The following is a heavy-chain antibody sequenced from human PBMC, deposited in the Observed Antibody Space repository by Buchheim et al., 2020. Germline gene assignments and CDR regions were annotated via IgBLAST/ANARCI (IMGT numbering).Heavy chain of an antibody. Sequence: QVQLVQSGAEVKKPGSSVKVSCKASGGTFSSYTISWVRQAPGQGLEWMGRIIPILGIANYAQKFQGRVTITADKSTSTAYMELSSLRSEDTAVYYCARAGNYYDSSGYYYFDYWGQGTL. CDR2: IIPILGIA. CDR1: GGTFSSYT. CDR3: ARAGNYYDSSGYYYFDY. V-gene: IGHV1-69*02. J-gene: IGHJ4*02. D-gene: IGHD3-22*01.